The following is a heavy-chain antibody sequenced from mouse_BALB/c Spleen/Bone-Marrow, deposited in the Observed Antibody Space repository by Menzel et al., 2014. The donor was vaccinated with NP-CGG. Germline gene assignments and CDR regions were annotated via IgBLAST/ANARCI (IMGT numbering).Heavy chain of an antibody. J-gene: IGHJ1*01. V-gene: IGHV1-52*01. Sequence: QVQLPQSGAEPVRPGAFVKLSCKASGYTFTNYWMNWVKQRPEQGLEWIGRIDPYDSETHSNQKFKDKAILTVDKSSSTAYMQLSSLTSEDSAVYYCARWGTTVVGYFDGWGAGTTV. CDR1: GYTFTNYW. CDR3: ARWGTTVVGYFDG. D-gene: IGHD1-1*01. CDR2: IDPYDSET.